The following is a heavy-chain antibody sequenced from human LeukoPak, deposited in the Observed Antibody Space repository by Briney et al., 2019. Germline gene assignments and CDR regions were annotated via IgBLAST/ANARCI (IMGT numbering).Heavy chain of an antibody. CDR1: GFPFNAYW. CDR2: IRQDGDTK. J-gene: IGHJ4*02. Sequence: PGGSLRLSCAASGFPFNAYWMTWVRQAPGKGLEWVANIRQDGDTKYYVDSVKGRFTISRDNAMNSLYLQMNSLRAEDSAVYSCAKGTQGGYDYWGQGTLVTVSS. CDR3: AKGTQGGYDY. D-gene: IGHD5-12*01. V-gene: IGHV3-7*03.